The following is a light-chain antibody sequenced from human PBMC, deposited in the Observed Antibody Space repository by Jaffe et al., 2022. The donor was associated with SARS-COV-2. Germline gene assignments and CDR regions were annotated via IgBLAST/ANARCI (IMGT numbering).Light chain of an antibody. Sequence: DIQMTQSPSSLSASVGDRVTITCRASQSLNNYLNWYQQKPGKAPKLLIYAASNLQSGVPSRFRGSGSGTDFTLTISGLQPDDFATYYCQQSLSGRTFGQGTKVDIK. CDR2: AAS. J-gene: IGKJ1*01. CDR3: QQSLSGRT. V-gene: IGKV1-39*01. CDR1: QSLNNY.